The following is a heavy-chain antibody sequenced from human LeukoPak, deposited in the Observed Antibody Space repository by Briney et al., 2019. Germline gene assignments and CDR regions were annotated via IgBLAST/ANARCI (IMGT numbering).Heavy chain of an antibody. Sequence: ASVKVSCKASGYTFTSYDINWVRQATGQGLEWMGWMNPNSGNTGYAQKFQGRVTMTRNTSISTAYMELSGLRSEDTAVYYCARGDSGSYSDAFDIWSQGTMVTVSS. D-gene: IGHD1-26*01. CDR1: GYTFTSYD. CDR3: ARGDSGSYSDAFDI. CDR2: MNPNSGNT. V-gene: IGHV1-8*01. J-gene: IGHJ3*02.